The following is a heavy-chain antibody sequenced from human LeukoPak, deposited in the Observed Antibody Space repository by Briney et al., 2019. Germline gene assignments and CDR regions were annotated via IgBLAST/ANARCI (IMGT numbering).Heavy chain of an antibody. Sequence: PSETLSLTCTVSGGSISSSSYYWGWIRQPPGKGLEWIGSIYYSGSTYYNPSLKSRVTISVDTSKNQFSLKLSSVTAADTAVYYCATRKAYYYGSGSYYYFDYWGQGTLVTVSS. CDR3: ATRKAYYYGSGSYYYFDY. D-gene: IGHD3-10*01. J-gene: IGHJ4*02. CDR1: GGSISSSSYY. V-gene: IGHV4-39*07. CDR2: IYYSGST.